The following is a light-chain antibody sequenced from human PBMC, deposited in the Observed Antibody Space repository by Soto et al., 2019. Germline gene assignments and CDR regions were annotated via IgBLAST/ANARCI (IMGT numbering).Light chain of an antibody. CDR1: SSDVGGYNY. CDR3: SSYTSSSILYV. Sequence: QSSLTHPASLSGSPGQSITISCTGTSSDVGGYNYVSWYQQHPGKAPKLMIYEVSNRPSGVSNRFSGSKSGNTASLTISGLQAEDEADYYCSSYTSSSILYVFGTGTKVTVL. J-gene: IGLJ1*01. V-gene: IGLV2-14*01. CDR2: EVS.